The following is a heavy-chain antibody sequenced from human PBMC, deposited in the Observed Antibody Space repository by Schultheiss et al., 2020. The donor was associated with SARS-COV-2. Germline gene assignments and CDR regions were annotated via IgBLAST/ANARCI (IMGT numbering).Heavy chain of an antibody. J-gene: IGHJ6*02. D-gene: IGHD1-7*01. V-gene: IGHV5-10-1*01. CDR3: ASGNYGTKQIYYYYGMDV. Sequence: GESLKISCKGSGYSFTSYWIGWVRQMPGKGLEWMGRIDPSDSYTNYSPSFQGHVTISADKSISTAYLQWSSLKASDTAMYYCASGNYGTKQIYYYYGMDVWGQGTTVTVSS. CDR2: IDPSDSYT. CDR1: GYSFTSYW.